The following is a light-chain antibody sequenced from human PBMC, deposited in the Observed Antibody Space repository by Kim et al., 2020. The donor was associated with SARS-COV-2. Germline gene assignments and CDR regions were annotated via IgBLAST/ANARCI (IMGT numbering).Light chain of an antibody. CDR2: GAS. V-gene: IGKV3-20*01. CDR3: QQYGNSPWT. CDR1: QSVSSNY. Sequence: SPGERATLSCRASQSVSSNYLVWYQQKPGQAPRLLIYGASSRATGIPDRFSGSGSGTDFILTISRLEPEDFAVYYCQQYGNSPWTFGQGTKVDIK. J-gene: IGKJ1*01.